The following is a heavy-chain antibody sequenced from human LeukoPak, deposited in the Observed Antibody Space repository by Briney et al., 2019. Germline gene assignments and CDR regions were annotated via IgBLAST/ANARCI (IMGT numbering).Heavy chain of an antibody. CDR3: ARGRHLPEVGYYFDY. CDR1: GGSFSGYY. J-gene: IGHJ4*02. V-gene: IGHV4-34*01. D-gene: IGHD3-16*01. CDR2: INHSGST. Sequence: PSETLSLTCAVYGGSFSGYYWSWIRQPPGKGLEWIGEINHSGSTNYNPSLKSRVTISVDTSKNQFSLKLSSVTAADTAVYYCARGRHLPEVGYYFDYWGQGTLVTVSS.